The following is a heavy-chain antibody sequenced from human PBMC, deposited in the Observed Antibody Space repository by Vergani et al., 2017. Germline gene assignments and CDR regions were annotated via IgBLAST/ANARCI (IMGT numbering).Heavy chain of an antibody. J-gene: IGHJ6*03. CDR3: ARASHCINCYSEGPNGPGYYYMDV. CDR2: IYHSGST. Sequence: QVQLQESGPGLVKPPGTLSLTCAVSGGSISGTNWWSWVRQSPGKGLEWIGEIYHSGSTNYNPSLKSRVTISVDKSKNQFSLKLSSVTAADTAVYYCARASHCINCYSEGPNGPGYYYMDVWGKGTTVTVSS. CDR1: GGSISGTNW. V-gene: IGHV4-4*03. D-gene: IGHD2-21*01.